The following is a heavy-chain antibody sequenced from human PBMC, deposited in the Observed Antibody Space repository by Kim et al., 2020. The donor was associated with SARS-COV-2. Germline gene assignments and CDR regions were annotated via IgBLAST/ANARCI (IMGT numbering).Heavy chain of an antibody. Sequence: GGSLRLSCAASGFTFSSYAMHWVRQAPGKGLEWVAVISYDGSNKYYADSVKGRFTISRDNSKNTLYLQMNSLRAEDTAVYYCARDQGGVNFDAFDIWGQGTMVTVSS. CDR3: ARDQGGVNFDAFDI. CDR1: GFTFSSYA. J-gene: IGHJ3*02. CDR2: ISYDGSNK. V-gene: IGHV3-30-3*01. D-gene: IGHD2-8*02.